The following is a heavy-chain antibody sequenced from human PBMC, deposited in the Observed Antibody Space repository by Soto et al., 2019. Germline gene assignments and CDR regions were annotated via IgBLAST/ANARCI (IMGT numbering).Heavy chain of an antibody. CDR2: IYYSGST. CDR1: GGSISSYY. D-gene: IGHD6-13*01. CDR3: ARVLGSSWSDYGMDV. J-gene: IGHJ6*02. Sequence: QVQLQESGPGLVKPSETLSLTCTVSGGSISSYYWSWIRQPPGKGLEWSGYIYYSGSTNYNPSLKSRVTISVDTSKNQFSLKLSSVTAADTAVYYCARVLGSSWSDYGMDVWGQGTTVTVSS. V-gene: IGHV4-59*01.